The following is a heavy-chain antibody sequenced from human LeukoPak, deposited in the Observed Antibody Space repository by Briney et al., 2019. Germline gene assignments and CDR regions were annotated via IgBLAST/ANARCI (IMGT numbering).Heavy chain of an antibody. D-gene: IGHD3-22*01. Sequence: SVKVSCKASGGTFSSYAISWVRQAPGQGLEXXXXIIPIFGIANYAQKFQGRVTITADKSTSTAYMELSSLRSEDTAVYYCAREQDYYDSSGYYSYWGQGTLVTVSS. CDR1: GGTFSSYA. CDR3: AREQDYYDSSGYYSY. V-gene: IGHV1-69*17. J-gene: IGHJ4*02. CDR2: IIPIFGIA.